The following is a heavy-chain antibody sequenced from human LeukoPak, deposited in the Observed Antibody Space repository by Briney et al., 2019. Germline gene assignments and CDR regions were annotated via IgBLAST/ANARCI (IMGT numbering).Heavy chain of an antibody. D-gene: IGHD3-16*01. V-gene: IGHV1-2*02. CDR3: SRGSGISLGGIDY. CDR1: GYTFTGYY. J-gene: IGHJ4*02. CDR2: IHPKSGDT. Sequence: ASVKVSCKASGYTFTGYYLHWVRQAPGQGLEWMGWIHPKSGDTHYAQKFLGRVTLTRDTSTTIVYMELKWLTSDDTAVYYCSRGSGISLGGIDYWGQGTLVTVSS.